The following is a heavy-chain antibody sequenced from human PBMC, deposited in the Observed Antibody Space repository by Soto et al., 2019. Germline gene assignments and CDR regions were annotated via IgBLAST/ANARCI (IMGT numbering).Heavy chain of an antibody. CDR1: GFTFSSHA. Sequence: AGSLRLSCTATGFTFSSHAMNWVRQAPGKGLGWVSVISFDGTNKYYAESVRGRYTISRDNSKNDLYLDMNSLRPDDTAIYYCARAIGSYGDRSNYGLARNYFDYWGQGALVTVSS. D-gene: IGHD3-10*01. J-gene: IGHJ4*02. V-gene: IGHV3-30-3*01. CDR3: ARAIGSYGDRSNYGLARNYFDY. CDR2: ISFDGTNK.